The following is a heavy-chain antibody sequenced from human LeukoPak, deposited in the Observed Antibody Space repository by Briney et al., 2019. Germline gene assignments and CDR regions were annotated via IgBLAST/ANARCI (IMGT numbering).Heavy chain of an antibody. D-gene: IGHD3-3*01. J-gene: IGHJ4*02. CDR3: AKDPPHYEGLEAEEDY. Sequence: GGTLRLFCAASGFTFSSYGMRWGRQAPGKGGEWGSAISASAGPTYYAHSVNGRFTISRDNSNNTLYLRMNSLSAEDTAVYYCAKDPPHYEGLEAEEDYWGQGTLVTVSS. V-gene: IGHV3-23*01. CDR1: GFTFSSYG. CDR2: ISASAGPT.